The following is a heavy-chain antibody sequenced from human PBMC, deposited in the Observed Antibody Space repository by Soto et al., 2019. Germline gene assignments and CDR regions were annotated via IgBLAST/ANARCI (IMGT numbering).Heavy chain of an antibody. V-gene: IGHV3-33*06. CDR3: ANLWFGEPSDY. J-gene: IGHJ4*02. CDR1: GFTFSSYG. CDR2: IWYDGSNK. Sequence: QVQLVESGGGVVQPGRSLRLSCAASGFTFSSYGMHWVRQAPGKGLEWVAVIWYDGSNKYYADSVKGRCTISRDNSRNTLYLQMNSLRAEDTAVYYCANLWFGEPSDYWGQGTLVTVSS. D-gene: IGHD3-10*01.